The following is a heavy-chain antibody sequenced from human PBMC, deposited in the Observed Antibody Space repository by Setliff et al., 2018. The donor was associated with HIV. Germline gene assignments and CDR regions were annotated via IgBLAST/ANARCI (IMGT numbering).Heavy chain of an antibody. J-gene: IGHJ3*02. CDR2: IYPVDSDT. D-gene: IGHD2-8*01. CDR3: ASPTDIVLKGAFDI. Sequence: GESLKISCKGSGYSFTSYWIGWVRQIPGKGLEWMGIIYPVDSDTRYSPSFQGQVTISADKSISTAYLQWSSLKASDTAMYYCASPTDIVLKGAFDIWGQGTMVTVSS. V-gene: IGHV5-51*01. CDR1: GYSFTSYW.